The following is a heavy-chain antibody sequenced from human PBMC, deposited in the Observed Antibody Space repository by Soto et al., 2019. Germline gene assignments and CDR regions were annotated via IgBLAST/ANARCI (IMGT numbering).Heavy chain of an antibody. CDR3: ARDVGVPELDY. CDR1: GFTFRSNW. Sequence: PGGSLRLSCAASGFTFRSNWMSWVRQAPGRGLEWVANIKPDGSWKYYLDSVRGRFTTSRDNAENSLFLQIDSLRVEDTAVYYCARDVGVPELDYWGQGTLVTVSS. CDR2: IKPDGSWK. J-gene: IGHJ4*02. D-gene: IGHD6-6*01. V-gene: IGHV3-7*01.